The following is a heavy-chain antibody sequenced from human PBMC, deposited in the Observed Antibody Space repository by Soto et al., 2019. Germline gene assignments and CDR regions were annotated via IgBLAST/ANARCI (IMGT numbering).Heavy chain of an antibody. CDR2: IKQDGSEK. Sequence: GGSLRPSCAASGFTFSSYWMSWVRQASGKGLEWVANIKQDGSEKYYVDSVKGRFTISRDNAKNSLYLQMNSLRAEDTAVYYCARANYDSSRGDLPDWFDPWGQGTLVTVSS. V-gene: IGHV3-7*01. J-gene: IGHJ5*02. CDR1: GFTFSSYW. D-gene: IGHD3-22*01. CDR3: ARANYDSSRGDLPDWFDP.